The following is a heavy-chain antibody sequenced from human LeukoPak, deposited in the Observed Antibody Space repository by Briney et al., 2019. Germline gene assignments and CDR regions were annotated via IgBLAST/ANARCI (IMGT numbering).Heavy chain of an antibody. J-gene: IGHJ6*02. V-gene: IGHV4-59*08. D-gene: IGHD2-2*01. CDR1: GGSISGHY. Sequence: SATLSLTCTVSGGSISGHYWSWIRQPPGKGLEWIGHIYYTGVINYDPSLKSRVTMLVDTSKNQFSLKVTSVTAADTAVYYCARLTRLAPVGTTYYHSLDVWGQGSTVTVSS. CDR2: IYYTGVI. CDR3: ARLTRLAPVGTTYYHSLDV.